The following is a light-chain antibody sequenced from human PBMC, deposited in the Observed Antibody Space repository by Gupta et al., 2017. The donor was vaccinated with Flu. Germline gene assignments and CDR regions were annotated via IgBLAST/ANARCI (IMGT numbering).Light chain of an antibody. J-gene: IGLJ1*01. Sequence: QPPLTQPASLSGSPGQSITISCTGTSSDVGSYNYVSWYQQHPGIAPKLMIYEVSNRPSGVSNRFSGSKSGNTASLTISGLQAEDESDYYCSSYSSSSTLFVFGTGTKVTVL. CDR1: SSDVGSYNY. V-gene: IGLV2-14*01. CDR3: SSYSSSSTLFV. CDR2: EVS.